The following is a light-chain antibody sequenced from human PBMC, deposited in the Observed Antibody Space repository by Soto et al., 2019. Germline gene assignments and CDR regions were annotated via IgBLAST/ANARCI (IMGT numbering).Light chain of an antibody. V-gene: IGKV1-6*01. Sequence: AIQLTQSPSSLSASVGDRVTITCRASQGIRSALGWYQQKPGKVPKLLIYAASTLQSGVPSRFSGSGSGTDFTLTISSLEPEDSAVYYCQQRNMWPITFGQGTRLEI. CDR2: AAS. CDR1: QGIRSA. J-gene: IGKJ5*01. CDR3: QQRNMWPIT.